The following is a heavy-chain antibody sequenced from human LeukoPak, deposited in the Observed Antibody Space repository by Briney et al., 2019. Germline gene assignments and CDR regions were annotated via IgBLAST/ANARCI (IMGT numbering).Heavy chain of an antibody. D-gene: IGHD2-15*01. CDR3: AKDRWVCSGGSCYSFSFDY. V-gene: IGHV3-21*04. Sequence: GGSLRLSCAASGFTFSNFAMTWVRQAPGKGLEWVSSIVGSSSTYYADSLKGRFTISRDNAKNSLYLQMNSLRAEDTAVYYCAKDRWVCSGGSCYSFSFDYWGQGTLVTVSS. J-gene: IGHJ4*02. CDR2: IVGSSST. CDR1: GFTFSNFA.